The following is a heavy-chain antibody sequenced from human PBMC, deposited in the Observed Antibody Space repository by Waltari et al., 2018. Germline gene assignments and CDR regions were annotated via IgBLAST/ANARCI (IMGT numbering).Heavy chain of an antibody. Sequence: QVQLQASGPGLVKPWETLSLTCTVSGGPISSHYWSWIRQPPGKGLEWIGYVYYSGGTNYNPSLMIRVTISVDTSKNLFSLKPSSVTAADTAVYYCARWGQLGAFDIWGQGTLVTVSS. J-gene: IGHJ3*02. CDR1: GGPISSHY. CDR2: VYYSGGT. D-gene: IGHD6-13*01. V-gene: IGHV4-59*11. CDR3: ARWGQLGAFDI.